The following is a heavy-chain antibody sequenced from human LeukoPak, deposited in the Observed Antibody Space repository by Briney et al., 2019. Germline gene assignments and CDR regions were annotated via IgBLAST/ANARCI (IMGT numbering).Heavy chain of an antibody. J-gene: IGHJ3*02. V-gene: IGHV6-1*01. Sequence: PSQTLSLTCAISGDSVSSISAAWTWIRQSPSRGLEWLGRTYYRSKWYNDYAASVKSRLTITPDTSKNHFSLQLNSVTPEDTAVYFCAREITEWSLGNDAFDIWGQGTMVTVSS. CDR3: AREITEWSLGNDAFDI. D-gene: IGHD3-3*01. CDR2: TYYRSKWYN. CDR1: GDSVSSISAA.